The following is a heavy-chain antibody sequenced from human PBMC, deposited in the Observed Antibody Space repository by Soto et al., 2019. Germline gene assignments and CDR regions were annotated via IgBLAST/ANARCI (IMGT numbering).Heavy chain of an antibody. CDR2: INAGNGNT. J-gene: IGHJ5*02. V-gene: IGHV1-3*01. Sequence: ASVKVSCKASGYTFTSYAMHWVRQAPGQRLEWMGWINAGNGNTKYSQKFQGRVTITRDTSASTAYMELSSLRSEDTAVYYCARSPPEWFGELLSPWGQGTLVTVSS. CDR1: GYTFTSYA. D-gene: IGHD3-10*01. CDR3: ARSPPEWFGELLSP.